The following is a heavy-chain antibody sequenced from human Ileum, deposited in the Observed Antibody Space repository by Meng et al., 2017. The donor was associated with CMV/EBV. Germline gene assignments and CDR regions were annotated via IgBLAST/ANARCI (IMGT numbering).Heavy chain of an antibody. CDR1: GYTFTYPY. J-gene: IGHJ5*01. Sequence: MQLVPSGAEVKTTGSSVKLSCKASGYTFTYPYLHWVRQAPGQALEWMGWITIYNGNTHYAQRFQDRLTITRHNSLHTAYMELNSLTSRDTGVYFCVISSLYGDPYFFDSWGQGTLVTVSS. CDR2: ITIYNGNT. V-gene: IGHV1-45*02. D-gene: IGHD2-21*01. CDR3: VISSLYGDPYFFDS.